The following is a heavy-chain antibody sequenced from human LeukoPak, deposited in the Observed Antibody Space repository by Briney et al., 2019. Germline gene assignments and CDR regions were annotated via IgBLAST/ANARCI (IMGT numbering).Heavy chain of an antibody. Sequence: GASVKVSCKASGYTFTGYYMQWVRQAPGQGLEWMGVINLSGGSTTYAQSLQGRLTLTRDVSTYTVSMELKSLRSDDTAVYYCATSSGTFYDEYYLDYWGQGTRVTVSS. CDR2: INLSGGST. CDR3: ATSSGTFYDEYYLDY. CDR1: GYTFTGYY. J-gene: IGHJ4*02. V-gene: IGHV1-46*04. D-gene: IGHD1-26*01.